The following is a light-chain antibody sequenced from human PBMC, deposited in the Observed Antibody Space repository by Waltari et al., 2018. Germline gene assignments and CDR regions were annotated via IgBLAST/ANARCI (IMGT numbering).Light chain of an antibody. V-gene: IGLV3-27*01. J-gene: IGLJ3*02. CDR3: YAAADNNLGV. CDR2: RDT. Sequence: SFDLTQTSSLSVSPGQTVRLTCSDSVLANKYARWFQQKPGQAPVLIISRDTERPSGIPERFSGSSSGTTVTLTIRGAQAEDEADYYCYAAADNNLGVFGGGTKVTVL. CDR1: VLANKY.